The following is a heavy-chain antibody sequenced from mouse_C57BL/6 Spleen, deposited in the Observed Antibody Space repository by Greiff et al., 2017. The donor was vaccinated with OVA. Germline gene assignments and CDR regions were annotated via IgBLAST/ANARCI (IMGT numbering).Heavy chain of an antibody. V-gene: IGHV1-19*01. CDR2: INPYNGGT. J-gene: IGHJ4*01. Sequence: EVHLVESGPVLVKPGASVKMSCKASGYTFTDYYMNWVKQSHGKSLEWIGVINPYNGGTSYNQKFKGKATLTVDKSSSTAYMELNSLTSEDSAVYYCARWGTAQATSYAMDYWGQGTSVTVSS. CDR1: GYTFTDYY. CDR3: ARWGTAQATSYAMDY. D-gene: IGHD3-2*02.